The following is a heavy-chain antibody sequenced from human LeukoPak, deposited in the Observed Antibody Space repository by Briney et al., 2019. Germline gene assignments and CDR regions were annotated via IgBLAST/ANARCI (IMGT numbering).Heavy chain of an antibody. Sequence: GGSLRLSCAASGFTFTTYPMSWVRQAPGKGLEWVSAISASGGGTYYADSVKGRFTISRDNSRSTVFLQMSSLRAEDTAVYYCTKAPHCPNDVCRYFDYWGQGILVTVSS. CDR3: TKAPHCPNDVCRYFDY. D-gene: IGHD2-8*01. CDR1: GFTFTTYP. CDR2: ISASGGGT. V-gene: IGHV3-23*01. J-gene: IGHJ4*02.